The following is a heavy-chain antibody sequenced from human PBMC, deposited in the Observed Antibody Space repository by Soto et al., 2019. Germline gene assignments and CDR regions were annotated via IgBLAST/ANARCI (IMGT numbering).Heavy chain of an antibody. V-gene: IGHV1-18*01. J-gene: IGHJ5*02. CDR2: ISLYSDGA. Sequence: QVQLVQSGGEVKRPGASVKVSCKTSGYTFSNYGITWVRQAPGQPLEWLGWISLYSDGANYAQKFQGRVSMTTDTPTPKAYRELGGLRSGDTAVYSGARVVPGAGAGFAPGGQGPRATVPS. CDR3: ARVVPGAGAGFAP. D-gene: IGHD2-2*01. CDR1: GYTFSNYG.